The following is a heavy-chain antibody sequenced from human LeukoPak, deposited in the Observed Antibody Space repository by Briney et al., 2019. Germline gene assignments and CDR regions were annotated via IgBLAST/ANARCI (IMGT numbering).Heavy chain of an antibody. D-gene: IGHD2-2*01. V-gene: IGHV3-48*01. CDR3: ARGSRRRSFVVVPAATLDY. Sequence: GSLRLSCAASGFTFSSYSMNWVRQAPGKGLEWVSYISSSSSTIYYADSVKGRFTISRDNAKNSLYLQMNSLRAEDTAVYYCARGSRRRSFVVVPAATLDYWGQGTLVTVSS. J-gene: IGHJ4*02. CDR1: GFTFSSYS. CDR2: ISSSSSTI.